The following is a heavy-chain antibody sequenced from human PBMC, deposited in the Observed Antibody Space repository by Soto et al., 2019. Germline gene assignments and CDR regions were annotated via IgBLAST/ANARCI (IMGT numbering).Heavy chain of an antibody. CDR2: MNPNSGST. J-gene: IGHJ4*02. Sequence: QVQLVQSGAEVKKPGASVKVSCKASGYTFTSYDVNWVRLAPGQGLEWMGWMNPNSGSTDYAQKFQGRVTMTRNISISTAYMELSSLRSEDTAVYYCASRVGATSFDFDYWGPGTLVTVSS. CDR3: ASRVGATSFDFDY. CDR1: GYTFTSYD. D-gene: IGHD1-26*01. V-gene: IGHV1-8*01.